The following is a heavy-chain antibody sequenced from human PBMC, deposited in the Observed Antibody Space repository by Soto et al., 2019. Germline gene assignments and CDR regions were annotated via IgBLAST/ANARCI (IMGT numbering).Heavy chain of an antibody. Sequence: QLQLQESGPGLVKPSETLSLTCTVSGGSIAIRSYYWGWIRQPPGKGLEWIGSLSYSGSTYYTPSLRSRVTIPEDTSKHQFSLKLSSVTAADTALYYCARHVGKIRGIIITFNGFDPWGQGTLVTVSS. CDR1: GGSIAIRSYY. CDR3: ARHVGKIRGIIITFNGFDP. CDR2: LSYSGST. D-gene: IGHD3-10*01. V-gene: IGHV4-39*01. J-gene: IGHJ5*02.